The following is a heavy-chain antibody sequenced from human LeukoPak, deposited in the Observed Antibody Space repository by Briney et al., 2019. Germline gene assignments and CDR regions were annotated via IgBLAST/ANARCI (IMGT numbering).Heavy chain of an antibody. D-gene: IGHD6-6*01. CDR3: TRQSGDSSSGYFDY. CDR2: ISSDGSST. V-gene: IGHV3-74*01. CDR1: GFTFSNYW. Sequence: GGSLRLSCAASGFTFSNYWMHWVRQAPGEGLVWVSRISSDGSSTTYADSVKGRFTISRDNAKNTLYLQMNSLKTEDTAVYYCTRQSGDSSSGYFDYWGQGTLVTVSS. J-gene: IGHJ4*02.